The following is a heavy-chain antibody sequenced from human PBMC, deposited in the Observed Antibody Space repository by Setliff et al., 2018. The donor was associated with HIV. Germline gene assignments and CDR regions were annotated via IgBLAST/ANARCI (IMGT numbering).Heavy chain of an antibody. Sequence: GESLKISCEASGYTFTNYWIGWVRQMSGKGLEWMGIIYPGDSDIIYSPSFQGQVTISADKSITTAYLQWSSLKASDTAIYYCVRHRSAVAGTRIGYCYYMDVWGKGTTVTVSS. CDR1: GYTFTNYW. V-gene: IGHV5-51*01. CDR2: IYPGDSDI. D-gene: IGHD6-19*01. CDR3: VRHRSAVAGTRIGYCYYMDV. J-gene: IGHJ6*03.